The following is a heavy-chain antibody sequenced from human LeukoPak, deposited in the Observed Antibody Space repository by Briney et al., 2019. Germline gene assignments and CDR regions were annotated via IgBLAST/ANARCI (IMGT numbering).Heavy chain of an antibody. J-gene: IGHJ6*02. CDR1: GGSISSYY. CDR3: ARDSRDRYCSSTSCYTYYYGMDV. D-gene: IGHD2-2*02. V-gene: IGHV4-59*12. Sequence: PSETLSLTCTVSGGSISSYYWSWIRQPPGKGLEWIGYIYYSGSTYYNPSLKSRVTISVDRSKNQFSLKLSSVTAADTAVYYCARDSRDRYCSSTSCYTYYYGMDVWGQGTTVTVSS. CDR2: IYYSGST.